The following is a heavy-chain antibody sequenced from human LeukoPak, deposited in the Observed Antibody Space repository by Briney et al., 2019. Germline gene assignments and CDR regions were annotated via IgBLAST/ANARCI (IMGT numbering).Heavy chain of an antibody. CDR2: TFYRSKWSF. V-gene: IGHV6-1*01. D-gene: IGHD2-2*01. CDR1: GDSVSSSTSA. Sequence: SQTLSLTCAISGDSVSSSTSAWNWIRQSPSRGLEWLGRTFYRSKWSFDYVVSLKGRITITPDTSKNQFSLQLNSVTPEDTAVYYCARDTSSSNYFFDYWGQGTLVTVSS. J-gene: IGHJ4*02. CDR3: ARDTSSSNYFFDY.